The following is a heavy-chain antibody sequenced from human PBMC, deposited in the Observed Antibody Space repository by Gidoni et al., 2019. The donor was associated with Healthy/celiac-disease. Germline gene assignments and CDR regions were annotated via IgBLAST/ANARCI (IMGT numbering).Heavy chain of an antibody. CDR1: GYTVTSCA. Sequence: QVQLVQSGAEVKKPGASVKVSCKASGYTVTSCAMHWVRQAPGQRLEWMGWINAGNGNTKYSQQFQGRVTITRDTSASTAYMELSSLRSEDTAVYYCAREMEDSSGYYYVFDYWGQGTLVTVSS. V-gene: IGHV1-3*01. CDR2: INAGNGNT. J-gene: IGHJ4*02. D-gene: IGHD3-22*01. CDR3: AREMEDSSGYYYVFDY.